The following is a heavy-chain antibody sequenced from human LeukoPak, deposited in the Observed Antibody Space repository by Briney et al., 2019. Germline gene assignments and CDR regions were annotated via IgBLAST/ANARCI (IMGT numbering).Heavy chain of an antibody. CDR1: GFTLSSYA. D-gene: IGHD6-19*01. CDR2: ISGSGGST. CDR3: EKDIAVAGTTYSYYGMDV. J-gene: IGHJ6*02. V-gene: IGHV3-23*01. Sequence: GGSLRLSCAASGFTLSSYAMSWVRQAPGKGLEWVSAISGSGGSTYYADSVKGRFTISRDNSKNTLYLQMNSLRAEDTSVYSCEKDIAVAGTTYSYYGMDVWGQGTTVTVSS.